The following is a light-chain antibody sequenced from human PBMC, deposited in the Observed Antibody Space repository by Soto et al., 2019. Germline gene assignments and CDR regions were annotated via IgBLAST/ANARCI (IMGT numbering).Light chain of an antibody. CDR1: QSISPW. J-gene: IGKJ2*01. Sequence: DIQMTQSPSTLSASVGDRVTITCRASQSISPWLAWYQQKPGKAPKLLIFDASNLESRVPSRFSGSGSGTEFTLTISSLHPTDFATYFCQQFKSYPYTFGQGTKVDIK. CDR2: DAS. CDR3: QQFKSYPYT. V-gene: IGKV1-5*01.